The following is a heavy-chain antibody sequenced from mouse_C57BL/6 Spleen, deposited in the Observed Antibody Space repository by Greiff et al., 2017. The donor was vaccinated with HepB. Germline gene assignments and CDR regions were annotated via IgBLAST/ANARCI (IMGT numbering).Heavy chain of an antibody. CDR3: ARGDTGAWFAY. V-gene: IGHV1-81*01. CDR2: IYPRSGNT. J-gene: IGHJ3*01. D-gene: IGHD3-3*01. Sequence: QVQLQQSGAELARPGASMKLSCKASGYTFTSYGISWVKQRTGQGLEWIGEIYPRSGNTYYNEKFKGKATLTADKSSSTAYMELRSLTSEDSAVYFCARGDTGAWFAYWGQGTLVTVSA. CDR1: GYTFTSYG.